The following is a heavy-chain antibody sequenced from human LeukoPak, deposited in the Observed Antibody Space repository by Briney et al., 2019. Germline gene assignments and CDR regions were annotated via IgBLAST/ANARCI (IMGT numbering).Heavy chain of an antibody. CDR3: ARCSQIWSGSGYYYYGMDV. Sequence: PSETLSLTCAVYGGSFSGYYSSWIRQPPGKGLEWIGEINHSGSTNYNPSLKSRVTISVDTSKNQFSLKLSSVTAADTAVYYCARCSQIWSGSGYYYYGMDVWGQGTTVTVS. D-gene: IGHD3-3*01. V-gene: IGHV4-34*01. CDR2: INHSGST. CDR1: GGSFSGYY. J-gene: IGHJ6*02.